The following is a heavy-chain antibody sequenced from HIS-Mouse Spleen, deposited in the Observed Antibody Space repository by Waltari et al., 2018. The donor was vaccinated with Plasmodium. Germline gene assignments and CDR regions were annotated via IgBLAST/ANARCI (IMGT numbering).Heavy chain of an antibody. CDR2: INPNSGGT. CDR3: ARVLGYKAAAGTFVEYFQH. CDR1: GSTFTCYY. V-gene: IGHV1-2*02. D-gene: IGHD6-13*01. Sequence: QVQLVQSGAEVKKPGASVTVSCKASGSTFTCYYMHWVRQAPGPGLEWMGWINPNSGGTNYAQKFQGRVTMTRDTSISTAYMELSRLRSDDTAVYYCARVLGYKAAAGTFVEYFQHWGQGTLVTVSS. J-gene: IGHJ1*01.